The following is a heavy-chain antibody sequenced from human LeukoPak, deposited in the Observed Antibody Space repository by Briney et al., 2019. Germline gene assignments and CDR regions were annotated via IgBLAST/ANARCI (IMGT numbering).Heavy chain of an antibody. J-gene: IGHJ4*02. CDR2: INHSGST. CDR1: GGSFSGYY. V-gene: IGHV4-34*01. D-gene: IGHD2-2*02. CDR3: ARRRHGYCSTNTCYR. Sequence: SETLSLTCAVYGGSFSGYYLSWIRQPPGKGLEWIGEINHSGSTNYNPSLKSRVTISVDTSKNQSSLKLSSVTAADTAVYYCARRRHGYCSTNTCYRWGQGILVTVSS.